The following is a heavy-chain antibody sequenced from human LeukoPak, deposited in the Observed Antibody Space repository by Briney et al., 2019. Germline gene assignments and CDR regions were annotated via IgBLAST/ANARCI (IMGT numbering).Heavy chain of an antibody. Sequence: PSETLSLTCTVSGGSLSSGGYYWSWIRQHPGKGLEWIGYIYYSGSTYYNPSLKSRVTISVDTSKNQFSLKLSSVTAADTAVYYCARARSGYSGPFDYWGQGTLVTVSS. CDR2: IYYSGST. J-gene: IGHJ4*02. CDR3: ARARSGYSGPFDY. D-gene: IGHD5-12*01. CDR1: GGSLSSGGYY. V-gene: IGHV4-31*03.